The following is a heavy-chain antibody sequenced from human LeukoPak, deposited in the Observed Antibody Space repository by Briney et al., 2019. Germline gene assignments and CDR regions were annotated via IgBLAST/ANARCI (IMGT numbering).Heavy chain of an antibody. V-gene: IGHV3-30-3*01. J-gene: IGHJ4*02. Sequence: GGSLRLSCAASGFTFSYYAMHWVRQAPGKGLEGVAFISYDGSNKYYADSVKGRFTISRDNSKNTLYLQMNSLRAEDTAVYYCSSVGPGVNFDYWGQGTLVTVSS. CDR1: GFTFSYYA. CDR3: SSVGPGVNFDY. CDR2: ISYDGSNK. D-gene: IGHD2-15*01.